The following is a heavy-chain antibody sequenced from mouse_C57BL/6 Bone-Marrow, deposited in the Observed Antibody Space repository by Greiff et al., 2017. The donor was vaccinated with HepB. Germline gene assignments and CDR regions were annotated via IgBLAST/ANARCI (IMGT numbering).Heavy chain of an antibody. D-gene: IGHD1-1*01. CDR1: GFTFSNYW. CDR2: IRLKSDNFAT. Sequence: VQLKESGGGLVQPGGSMKLSCVASGFTFSNYWMNWVRQSPEKGLEWVAQIRLKSDNFATHYAESVKGRFTISRDDSKSSVYLQMNNLRAEDTGIYYCTGTNYYGSSYDYFDDWGKGTTLTVSS. CDR3: TGTNYYGSSYDYFDD. V-gene: IGHV6-3*01. J-gene: IGHJ2*01.